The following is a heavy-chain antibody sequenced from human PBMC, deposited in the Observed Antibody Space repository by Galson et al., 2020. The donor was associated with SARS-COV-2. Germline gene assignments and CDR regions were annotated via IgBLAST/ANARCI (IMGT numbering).Heavy chain of an antibody. CDR3: AKDETFGNDYDYFQH. Sequence: GGSLRLSCAASGFSFSGYAMHWVRQAPGTGLEWVAVISYDGSNKYYADAVQGRFTISRDNSKNTLYLQMDSLRAGDTAIYYCAKDETFGNDYDYFQHWGQGTLVTVSS. V-gene: IGHV3-30*18. CDR1: GFSFSGYA. J-gene: IGHJ1*01. D-gene: IGHD3-16*01. CDR2: ISYDGSNK.